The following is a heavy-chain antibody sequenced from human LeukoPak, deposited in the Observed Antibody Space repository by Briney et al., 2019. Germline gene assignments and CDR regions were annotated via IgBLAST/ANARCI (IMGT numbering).Heavy chain of an antibody. CDR3: ARYSGYDRRLDY. V-gene: IGHV3-66*02. CDR2: IYSGGST. D-gene: IGHD5-12*01. Sequence: GGSLRLSCAASGFTVSSSYMNWVRQAPGKGLEWVSVIYSGGSTYYADSVKGRFTISRENSKNTLYLQMNSLRAEDTAVYYCARYSGYDRRLDYWGQGTLVTVSS. CDR1: GFTVSSSY. J-gene: IGHJ4*02.